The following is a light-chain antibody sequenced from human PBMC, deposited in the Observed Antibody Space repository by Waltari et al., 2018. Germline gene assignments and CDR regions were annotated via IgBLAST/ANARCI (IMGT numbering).Light chain of an antibody. CDR2: GNS. V-gene: IGLV1-40*01. J-gene: IGLJ1*01. CDR1: SSNIGAGYD. CDR3: QSYDSVYV. Sequence: QSVLTQPPSVSGAPGQRVTISCTGSSSNIGAGYDVHWYQQLPGTAPKLLIYGNSNRPSGVPDRVSGSKSGTSASLAITGLQAEDEADYYCQSYDSVYVFGTGTKVTVL.